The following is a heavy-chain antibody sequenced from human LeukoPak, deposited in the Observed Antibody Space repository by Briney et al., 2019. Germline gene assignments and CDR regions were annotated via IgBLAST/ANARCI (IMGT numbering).Heavy chain of an antibody. CDR3: ARGRSNYYGMDV. CDR2: IYYNGNT. J-gene: IGHJ6*02. V-gene: IGHV4-59*01. CDR1: DGSMNSYY. D-gene: IGHD1-26*01. Sequence: PSETLSLTCSVSDGSMNSYYWRWIRRPQWKGLEWIGYIYYNGNTNYSPSLKSRVTMSVDTSKNLFSLKVSSVTAADTAVYYCARGRSNYYGMDVWGQGTTVTVSS.